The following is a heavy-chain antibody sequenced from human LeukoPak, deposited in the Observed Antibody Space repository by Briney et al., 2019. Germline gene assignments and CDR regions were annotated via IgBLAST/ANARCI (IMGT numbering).Heavy chain of an antibody. D-gene: IGHD6-19*01. J-gene: IGHJ4*02. Sequence: GGSLRLSCAASGFTFSSYGMHWVRQAPGKGLEWVAVIWYDGSNKYYADSVKGRFTISRDNSKSTLYLQMNSLRGEDTAVYYCAKTFSSATHFDDWGQGTLVTVSS. CDR3: AKTFSSATHFDD. CDR1: GFTFSSYG. CDR2: IWYDGSNK. V-gene: IGHV3-33*06.